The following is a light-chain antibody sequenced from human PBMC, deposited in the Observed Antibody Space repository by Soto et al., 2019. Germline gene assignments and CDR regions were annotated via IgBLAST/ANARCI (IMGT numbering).Light chain of an antibody. CDR3: QQSYSTPLT. Sequence: DLQMTQSPSSLSASVGDRVTITCRASQSISSYLNWYQQKPGKAPNLLIYAASNLQSGVPSRFSVSGSGTDFTLTISSLQPEDFATYYCQQSYSTPLTFGGGTKVEIK. V-gene: IGKV1-39*01. J-gene: IGKJ4*01. CDR2: AAS. CDR1: QSISSY.